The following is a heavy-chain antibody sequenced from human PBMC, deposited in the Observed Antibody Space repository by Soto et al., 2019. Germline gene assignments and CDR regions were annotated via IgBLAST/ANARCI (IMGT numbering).Heavy chain of an antibody. CDR1: GGSLSSYY. J-gene: IGHJ4*02. V-gene: IGHV4-59*01. Sequence: PSETLSLTCVVSGGSLSSYYWSWIRQPPGKGLEWIGYIYYSGSTNYNPSLKSRVTISVDTSKNQFSLKLSSVTAVDTAVYYCASSFTVPSAIAYWGQGTLVTVSS. CDR3: ASSFTVPSAIAY. CDR2: IYYSGST. D-gene: IGHD2-2*02.